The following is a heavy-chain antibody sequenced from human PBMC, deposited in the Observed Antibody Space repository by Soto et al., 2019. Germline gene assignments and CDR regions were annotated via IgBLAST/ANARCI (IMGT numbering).Heavy chain of an antibody. CDR1: GYTFTSYG. V-gene: IGHV1-18*01. Sequence: ASVKVSCKASGYTFTSYGISWVRQAPGQGLEWMGWINTYNGNTDYAQKFQGRVTMTTDTSTRTAYMELRSLRSDDSAVYYCAKLGLWFGEHWVDSWGPGTLVTVSS. D-gene: IGHD3-10*01. CDR3: AKLGLWFGEHWVDS. CDR2: INTYNGNT. J-gene: IGHJ4*02.